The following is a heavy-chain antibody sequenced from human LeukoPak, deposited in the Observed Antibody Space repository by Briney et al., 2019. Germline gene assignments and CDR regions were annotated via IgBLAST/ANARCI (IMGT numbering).Heavy chain of an antibody. D-gene: IGHD3-16*02. Sequence: GASVKVSCKASGYTFTGYYMHWVRQAPGQGLEWMGRINPNSGGINYAQKFQGRVTMTRDTSISTAYMELSRLRSDDTAVYYCAAYDYVWGSYRSFDYWGQGTLVTVSS. V-gene: IGHV1-2*06. J-gene: IGHJ4*02. CDR2: INPNSGGI. CDR3: AAYDYVWGSYRSFDY. CDR1: GYTFTGYY.